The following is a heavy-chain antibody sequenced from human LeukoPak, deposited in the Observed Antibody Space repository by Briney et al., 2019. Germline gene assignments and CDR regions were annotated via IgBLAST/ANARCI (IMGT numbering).Heavy chain of an antibody. V-gene: IGHV1-46*03. Sequence: GASVKVSCKASGYTFTSYYMHWVRQAPGQGLGWMGIINPSGGSTSYAQKFQGRVTMTRDTSTSTVYRERSSLRPEDTAVYYCAREPPGYAFDIWGQGTMVTVSP. J-gene: IGHJ3*02. CDR3: AREPPGYAFDI. D-gene: IGHD3-10*01. CDR1: GYTFTSYY. CDR2: INPSGGST.